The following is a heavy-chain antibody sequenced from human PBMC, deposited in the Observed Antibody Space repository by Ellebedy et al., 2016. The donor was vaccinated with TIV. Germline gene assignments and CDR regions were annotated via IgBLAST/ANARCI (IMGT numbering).Heavy chain of an antibody. Sequence: GESLKISCAASGFTFSSYGMHWVRQAPGKGLEWVALISYDGSNKYYADSVKGRFTISRDNSNNTLYLQMNSLRAEDTAVYYCARGTTRYFDYWGQGNLVTVSS. CDR1: GFTFSSYG. D-gene: IGHD1-1*01. CDR2: ISYDGSNK. CDR3: ARGTTRYFDY. J-gene: IGHJ4*02. V-gene: IGHV3-30*03.